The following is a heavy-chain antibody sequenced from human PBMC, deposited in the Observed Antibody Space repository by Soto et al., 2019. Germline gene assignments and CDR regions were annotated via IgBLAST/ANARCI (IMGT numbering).Heavy chain of an antibody. V-gene: IGHV3-13*01. Sequence: EVQLVESGGGLVQPGGSLRLSCGASGFIFSNFDMHWVRQTTEKGLEWVSGIGFAGDTNYSCSVKGRFTISRENAKNSLFLQMNSLRVGDTVVDYCVRGLPGGFDPWGQGTLVTVSS. D-gene: IGHD3-10*01. CDR2: IGFAGDT. CDR1: GFIFSNFD. J-gene: IGHJ5*02. CDR3: VRGLPGGFDP.